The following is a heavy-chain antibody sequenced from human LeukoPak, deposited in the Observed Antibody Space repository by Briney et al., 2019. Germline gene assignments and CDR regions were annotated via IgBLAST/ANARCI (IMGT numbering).Heavy chain of an antibody. CDR3: ARGSRRDGYNFDY. Sequence: GESLKISCKGSGYSFTSYWIGWVRQMPGKGLEWMGILYPGDSDTRYSPSFQGQVTISADKSNSTAYLQWSSLKASDTAMYYCARGSRRDGYNFDYWGQGTLVTVSS. J-gene: IGHJ4*02. CDR2: LYPGDSDT. CDR1: GYSFTSYW. D-gene: IGHD5-24*01. V-gene: IGHV5-51*01.